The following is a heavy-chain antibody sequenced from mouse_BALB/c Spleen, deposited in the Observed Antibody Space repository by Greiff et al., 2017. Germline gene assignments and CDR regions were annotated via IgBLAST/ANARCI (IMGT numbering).Heavy chain of an antibody. CDR3: ARDRTGTFDD. V-gene: IGHV5-9-4*01. D-gene: IGHD4-1*01. J-gene: IGHJ2*01. Sequence: EVQVVESGGGLVKPGGSLKLSCAASGFTFSSYAMSWVRQSPEKRLEWVAEISSGGSYTYYPDTVTGRFTISRDNAKNTLYLEMSSLRSEDTAMYYCARDRTGTFDDWGQGTTLTVSS. CDR1: GFTFSSYA. CDR2: ISSGGSYT.